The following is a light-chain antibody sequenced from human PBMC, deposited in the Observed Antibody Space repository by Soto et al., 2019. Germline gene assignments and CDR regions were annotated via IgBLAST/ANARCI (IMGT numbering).Light chain of an antibody. V-gene: IGKV3-20*01. CDR3: QQLSSYTLT. CDR1: QTVRNNY. J-gene: IGKJ4*01. Sequence: EFVWTQSPGTPSLSPGERTTLSCRASQTVRNNYLAWYQKKPGQAPRLLIYDASSRATGIPDRFSGGGSGTDFNLTISRLETEDFAVYYCQQLSSYTLTFGGGTKVDIK. CDR2: DAS.